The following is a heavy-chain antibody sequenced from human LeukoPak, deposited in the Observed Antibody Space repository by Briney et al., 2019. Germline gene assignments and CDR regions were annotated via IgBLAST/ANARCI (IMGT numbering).Heavy chain of an antibody. V-gene: IGHV3-21*01. D-gene: IGHD3-10*01. CDR2: IRSYSSYI. CDR3: SKDSLHWVGESIP. Sequence: GGSLRLSCAASGFTFDTYNFNWVRQAPGKGLEWVASIRSYSSYIYYADSVKGRFTISRDDAEKSLYLPMNNLRDDDTAVYYCSKDSLHWVGESIPWGQGNLVTVFS. CDR1: GFTFDTYN. J-gene: IGHJ5*02.